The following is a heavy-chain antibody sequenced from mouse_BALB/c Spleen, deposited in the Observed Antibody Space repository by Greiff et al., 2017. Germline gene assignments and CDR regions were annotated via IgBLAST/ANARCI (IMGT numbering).Heavy chain of an antibody. CDR1: GFTFSSYG. V-gene: IGHV5-6-3*01. D-gene: IGHD1-1*01. Sequence: EVMLVESGGGLVQPGGSRKLSCAASGFTFSSYGMSWVRQTPDKRLELVATINSNGGSTYYPDSVKGRFTIARDNAKNTLYLQMSSLKSEDTAMDYCAREYYGGSYESAMEYWGQGTSVTVSA. CDR2: INSNGGST. CDR3: AREYYGGSYESAMEY. J-gene: IGHJ4*01.